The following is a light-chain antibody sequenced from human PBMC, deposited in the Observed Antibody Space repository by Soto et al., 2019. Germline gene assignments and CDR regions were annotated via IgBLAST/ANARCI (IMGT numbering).Light chain of an antibody. V-gene: IGKV3-15*01. CDR1: QSVNSK. J-gene: IGKJ5*01. CDR3: QQYNNWPPIT. CDR2: GAS. Sequence: IVLTQSPGTLSLSPWERVSLSCRASQSVNSKLAWYQQKPGQAPRLLIYGASTRATGIPARFSGSGSGTEFTLTISSLQSEDFAVYFCQQYNNWPPITFGQGTRLEIK.